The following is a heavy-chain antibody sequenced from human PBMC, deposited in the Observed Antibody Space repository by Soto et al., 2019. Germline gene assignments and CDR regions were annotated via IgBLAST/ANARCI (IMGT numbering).Heavy chain of an antibody. CDR2: MHHGGTS. CDR1: GYSISSGYY. CDR3: ARDVGKFVATVYFDW. J-gene: IGHJ4*02. V-gene: IGHV4-38-2*02. D-gene: IGHD4-4*01. Sequence: LETLSLTCAVSGYSISSGYYWGWIRQPPGKGLEWIGNMHHGGTSYYNPSLKSRVTMSVDTSKNQFSLKLRSVTAADTAVYYCARDVGKFVATVYFDWWGQGTLVTVSS.